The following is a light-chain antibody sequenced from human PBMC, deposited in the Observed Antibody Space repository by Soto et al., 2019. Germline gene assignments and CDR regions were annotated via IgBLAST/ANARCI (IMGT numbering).Light chain of an antibody. J-gene: IGKJ1*01. Sequence: DLQMTQSPSTLSASVGDRVTITCRASQSINNWLAWYQQKPGKVPKLLIFDASTLQTGVPSRFGGGGSGTEFTLTISGLQPDDFATYYCQQYNSYSPWTFGPGTKVDIK. V-gene: IGKV1-5*01. CDR3: QQYNSYSPWT. CDR2: DAS. CDR1: QSINNW.